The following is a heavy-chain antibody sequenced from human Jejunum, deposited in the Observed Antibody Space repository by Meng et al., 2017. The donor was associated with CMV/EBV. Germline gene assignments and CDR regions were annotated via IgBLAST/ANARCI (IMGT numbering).Heavy chain of an antibody. CDR3: ANFPSSAYYSEMDV. J-gene: IGHJ6*02. V-gene: IGHV3-30*02. CDR2: TRYDGESE. CDR1: GCSFSSFG. Sequence: SGCSFSSFGRHWVRQAPGKGLEWVAFTRYDGESEYYADSVKGRFTISKDNSKNMLYLQMSSLRPEDTAVYYCANFPSSAYYSEMDVWGQGTTVTVSS.